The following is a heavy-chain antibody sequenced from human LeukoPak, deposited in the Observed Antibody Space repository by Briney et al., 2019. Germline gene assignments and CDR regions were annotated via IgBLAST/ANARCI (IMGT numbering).Heavy chain of an antibody. J-gene: IGHJ5*02. CDR3: ARGLTYYDILTGYTSSHGGNWFDP. V-gene: IGHV4-31*03. CDR2: IYDSGST. D-gene: IGHD3-9*01. CDR1: GGSISSGGYY. Sequence: SETLSLTCTVSGGSISSGGYYWSWIRQHPGKGLEWIGSIYDSGSTYYNPSLKSRVTISVDTSKNQFSLKLSSVTAADTAVYYCARGLTYYDILTGYTSSHGGNWFDPWGQGTLVTVSS.